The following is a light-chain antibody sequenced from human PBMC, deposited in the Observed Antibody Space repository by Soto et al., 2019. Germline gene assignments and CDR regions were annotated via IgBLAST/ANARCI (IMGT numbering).Light chain of an antibody. CDR3: QQRSIWPLT. Sequence: EIVLTQSPATLSLSPGERATLSCRASQSVSSYLAWYQQKPGQAPRLLIYDASNRATGIPARFSGSGSGTDFPLTISSLEPEDFAVYYCQQRSIWPLTFGGGTKVEIK. V-gene: IGKV3-11*01. CDR2: DAS. CDR1: QSVSSY. J-gene: IGKJ4*01.